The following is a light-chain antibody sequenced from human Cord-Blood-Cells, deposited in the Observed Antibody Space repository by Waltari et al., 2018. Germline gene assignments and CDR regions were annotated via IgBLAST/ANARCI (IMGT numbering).Light chain of an antibody. J-gene: IGLJ3*02. CDR1: SGINVGTYR. V-gene: IGLV5-45*01. CDR3: MIWHSSAWV. Sequence: QAMLTQPASLSASPGASASLTCTLCSGINVGTYRIYWYQQKPGSPPQYLLRYKSDSDKQQGSGVPSRFSGSKDASANAGILLISGLQSEDEADYYCMIWHSSAWVFGGGTKLTVL. CDR2: YKSDSDK.